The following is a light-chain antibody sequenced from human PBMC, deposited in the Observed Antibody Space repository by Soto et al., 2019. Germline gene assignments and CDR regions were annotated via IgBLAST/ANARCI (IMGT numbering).Light chain of an antibody. J-gene: IGKJ1*01. Sequence: DIVMTQSPLSLPVNPGEPASISCRSSQSLLHSNGYNYLDWYLQKPGQSPQLLIYLGSNRSSGVPDRFIGSGSGTDFTLKISKVEAEDVGVYYCMQALQTWTFGQGTKVEIK. CDR2: LGS. CDR3: MQALQTWT. V-gene: IGKV2-28*01. CDR1: QSLLHSNGYNY.